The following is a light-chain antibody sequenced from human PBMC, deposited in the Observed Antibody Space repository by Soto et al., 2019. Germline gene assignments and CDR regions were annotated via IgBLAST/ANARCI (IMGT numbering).Light chain of an antibody. CDR3: VSYTSSTTYV. Sequence: QSALTQPASVSDSPGQSITISCTGTSSDVGGSNFVSWYQQHPGKPPKLIIYDVANRPSGVSNRFSGFKSGSTASLIISRLQTEDEADYYCVSYTSSTTYVFGTGTKVTV. V-gene: IGLV2-14*03. J-gene: IGLJ1*01. CDR1: SSDVGGSNF. CDR2: DVA.